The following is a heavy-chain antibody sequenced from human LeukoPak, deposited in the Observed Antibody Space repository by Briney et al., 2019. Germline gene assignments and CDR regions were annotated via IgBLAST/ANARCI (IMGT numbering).Heavy chain of an antibody. J-gene: IGHJ4*02. CDR3: AGGTTVVTQNYFDY. CDR1: GGSFSGYY. V-gene: IGHV4-34*01. Sequence: SETLSLTCAVYGGSFSGYYWSWIRQPPGKGLEWIGEINHSGSTNYNPSLKSRVTISVDTSKNQFSLKLSSVTAADTAVYYCAGGTTVVTQNYFDYWGQGTLVTVSS. CDR2: INHSGST. D-gene: IGHD4-23*01.